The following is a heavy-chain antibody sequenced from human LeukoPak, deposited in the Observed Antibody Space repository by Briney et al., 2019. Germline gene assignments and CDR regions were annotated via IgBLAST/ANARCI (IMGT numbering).Heavy chain of an antibody. CDR3: ARESTRERPGC. CDR2: IDQDESDK. D-gene: IGHD5/OR15-5a*01. CDR1: GFTFSNYA. V-gene: IGHV3-7*01. Sequence: GGSLRLSCAASGFTFSNYAMSWVRQAPGKGPEWVANIDQDESDKNYLGSVRGRFTISRDDAKNSLYLQMNSLRAEDTAVYYCARESTRERPGCWGQGTLVTVSS. J-gene: IGHJ4*02.